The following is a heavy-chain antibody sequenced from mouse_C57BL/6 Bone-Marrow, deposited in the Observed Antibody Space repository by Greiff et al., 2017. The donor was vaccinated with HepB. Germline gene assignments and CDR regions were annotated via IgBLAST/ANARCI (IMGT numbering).Heavy chain of an antibody. V-gene: IGHV1-72*01. CDR3: ARHAFITTVEEGFDY. CDR2: IDPNSGGT. J-gene: IGHJ2*01. Sequence: QVQLQQPGAELVKPGASVKLSCKASGYTFTSYWMHWVKQRPGRGLEGIGRIDPNSGGTKYNEKFKGKATLTVDKPSSTAYMQLSSLTSEDSAVYYCARHAFITTVEEGFDYWGQGTTLTVSS. D-gene: IGHD1-1*01. CDR1: GYTFTSYW.